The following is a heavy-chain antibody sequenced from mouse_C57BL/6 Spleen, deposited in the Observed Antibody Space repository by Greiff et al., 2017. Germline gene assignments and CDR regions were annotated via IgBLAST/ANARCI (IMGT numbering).Heavy chain of an antibody. V-gene: IGHV1-69*01. CDR1: GYTFTSYW. D-gene: IGHD2-2*01. CDR2: IDPSDSYT. CDR3: ARRGVTPFDY. Sequence: VKLQQPGAELVMPGASVKLSCKASGYTFTSYWMHWVKQRPGQGLEWIGEIDPSDSYTNYNQKFKGKSTLTVDKSSSTAYMQLSSLTSEDSAVYYCARRGVTPFDYWGQGTTLTVSS. J-gene: IGHJ2*01.